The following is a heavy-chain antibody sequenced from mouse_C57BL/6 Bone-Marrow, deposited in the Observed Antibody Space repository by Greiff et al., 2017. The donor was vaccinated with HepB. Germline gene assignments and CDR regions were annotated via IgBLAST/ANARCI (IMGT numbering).Heavy chain of an antibody. D-gene: IGHD1-1*02. CDR3: ANGGFYYFDY. CDR1: GYTFTDYY. CDR2: INPNNGGT. J-gene: IGHJ2*01. V-gene: IGHV1-26*01. Sequence: EVQLQQSGPELVKPGASVKISCKASGYTFTDYYMNWVKQSHGKSLEWIGDINPNNGGTSYNQKFKGKATLTVDKSSSTAYMELRSLTSEDSAVYYCANGGFYYFDYWGQGTTLTVSS.